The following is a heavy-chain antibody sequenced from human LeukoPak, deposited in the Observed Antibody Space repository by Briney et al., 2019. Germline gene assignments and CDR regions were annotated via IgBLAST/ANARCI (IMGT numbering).Heavy chain of an antibody. CDR1: GFAFSNNW. Sequence: PGGSLRLSCAASGFAFSNNWMYWVRQAPGRGLVWVSRINSDGSSIAYADFVRGRFTISRDNAKNTLFLQMNSLTVEDTAMYYCGKDLSWGSTDYWGQGTLVTVSS. J-gene: IGHJ4*02. D-gene: IGHD6-13*01. V-gene: IGHV3-74*01. CDR3: GKDLSWGSTDY. CDR2: INSDGSSI.